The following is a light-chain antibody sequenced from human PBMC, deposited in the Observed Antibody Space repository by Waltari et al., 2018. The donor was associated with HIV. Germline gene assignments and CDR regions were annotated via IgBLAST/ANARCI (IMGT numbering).Light chain of an antibody. CDR1: SSDVGNYNY. CDR2: EVS. J-gene: IGLJ1*01. Sequence: QSALTQPASVSGSPGQSITLSCTGTSSDVGNYNYVSWFQNHPGNAPRLVFYEVSNRPSGVSSRLSGSKSRNTASLTISGLQAEDEADYYGSSYSFSSTYVFGPGTTVTVL. V-gene: IGLV2-14*01. CDR3: SSYSFSSTYV.